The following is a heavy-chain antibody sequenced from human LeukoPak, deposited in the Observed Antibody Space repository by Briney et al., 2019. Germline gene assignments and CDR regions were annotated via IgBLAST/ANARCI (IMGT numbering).Heavy chain of an antibody. CDR1: DDSFSSHY. CDR3: ARDLVTVTKGFDI. V-gene: IGHV4-59*11. D-gene: IGHD4-17*01. Sequence: SETLSLTCAVSDDSFSSHYWTRIRQPPGKGLEWIGYISYIGSTNYNPSLKSRVTISIDTSKNQFSLKPSSVTAADTAVYYCARDLVTVTKGFDIWGQGTMVSVSS. J-gene: IGHJ3*02. CDR2: ISYIGST.